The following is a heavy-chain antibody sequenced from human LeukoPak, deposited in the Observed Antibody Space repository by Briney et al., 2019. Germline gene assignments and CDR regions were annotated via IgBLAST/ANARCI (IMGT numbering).Heavy chain of an antibody. V-gene: IGHV1-18*01. CDR1: GYTFTSYG. Sequence: EASVKVSCKASGYTFTSYGISWVRQAPGQGPEWMGWISAYNGNTNYAQTLQGRVTMTTDTSTNTAYLEMRSLRSDDTAVYYCAREAYYGSGSYRGDYWGQGTLVTVSS. J-gene: IGHJ4*02. D-gene: IGHD3-10*01. CDR3: AREAYYGSGSYRGDY. CDR2: ISAYNGNT.